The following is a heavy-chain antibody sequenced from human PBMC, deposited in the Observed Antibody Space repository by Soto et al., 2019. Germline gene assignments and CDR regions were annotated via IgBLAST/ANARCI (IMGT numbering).Heavy chain of an antibody. Sequence: QVQLVQSGAEVKKPGSSVKVSCRGSGGTFSSTFRSYAVSWVRPAPGQGLEWMGGIIPLFNTANYAQNFQGRVTITADEATGTVYFELSCLMSADTARNYCARESVMIREYFDDWGQGTLVTGTS. CDR2: IIPLFNTA. J-gene: IGHJ4*02. D-gene: IGHD3-10*01. V-gene: IGHV1-69*12. CDR1: GGTFSSTFRSYA. CDR3: ARESVMIREYFDD.